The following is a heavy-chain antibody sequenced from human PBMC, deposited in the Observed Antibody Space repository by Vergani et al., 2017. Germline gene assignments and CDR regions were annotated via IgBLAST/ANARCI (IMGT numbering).Heavy chain of an antibody. Sequence: QVQLVQSGAEVKKPGASVKVSCKASGYTFTSYYMHWVRQAPGQGLEWMGIINPSGGSTSYAQKFQGRVTMTRDTSTSTVYMELISLRSEDTAVYYCARSYEKSYYDILTGYYNYWGQGTLVTVSS. CDR3: ARSYEKSYYDILTGYYNY. D-gene: IGHD3-9*01. CDR1: GYTFTSYY. CDR2: INPSGGST. J-gene: IGHJ4*02. V-gene: IGHV1-46*01.